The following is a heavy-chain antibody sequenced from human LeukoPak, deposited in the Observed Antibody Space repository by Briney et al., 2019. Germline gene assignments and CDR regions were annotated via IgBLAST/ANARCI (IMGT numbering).Heavy chain of an antibody. CDR1: GFTFSSYA. CDR2: INHSGST. Sequence: GSLRLSCAASGFTFSSYAMSWVRQAPGKGLEWIGEINHSGSTNYNPSLKSRVTISVDTSKNQFSLKLSSVTAADTAVYYCARGVYGDYAFDYWGQGTLVTVSS. CDR3: ARGVYGDYAFDY. J-gene: IGHJ4*02. V-gene: IGHV4-34*01. D-gene: IGHD4-17*01.